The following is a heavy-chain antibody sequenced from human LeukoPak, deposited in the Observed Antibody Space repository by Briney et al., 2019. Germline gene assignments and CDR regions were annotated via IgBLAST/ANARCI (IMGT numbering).Heavy chain of an antibody. Sequence: SETLSLTCTVSGGSISSSSYYWGWIRQPPGKGLEWIGSIYYSGSTYYNPSLKSRVTISVDTSKNQFSLKLSSVTAADTAVYYCARRRLYYYASGTSYSDTFDISGQGTMVTVSS. CDR3: ARRRLYYYASGTSYSDTFDI. CDR1: GGSISSSSYY. CDR2: IYYSGST. V-gene: IGHV4-39*01. D-gene: IGHD3-10*01. J-gene: IGHJ3*02.